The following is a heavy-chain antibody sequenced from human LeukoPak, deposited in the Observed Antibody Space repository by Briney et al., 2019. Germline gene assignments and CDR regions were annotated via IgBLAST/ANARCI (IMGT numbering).Heavy chain of an antibody. D-gene: IGHD6-19*01. V-gene: IGHV3-74*01. CDR1: GITFSSYW. CDR2: INSDGSST. CDR3: ARMRVVAGTIGYGMDV. Sequence: PGGSLRLSCAASGITFSSYWMHWVRQVPGKGLVWVSRINSDGSSTSYADSVKGRFTISRDNAKNTLYLQMNSLRAEDTAMYYCARMRVVAGTIGYGMDVWGQGTTVTVS. J-gene: IGHJ6*02.